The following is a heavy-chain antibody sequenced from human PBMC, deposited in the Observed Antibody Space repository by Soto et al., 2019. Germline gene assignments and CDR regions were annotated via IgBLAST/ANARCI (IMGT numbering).Heavy chain of an antibody. Sequence: QVQLQESGPGLVKPSATLSLTCTASGGSISLYYWSWIRQPPGKGLEWIGDIYSNGSTAYNPSLKSRVSMSLDKSQRQFYLTLRSVTAADSAVDYCARDGGEICNNHYSGSGIDGWGQRTTVNASS. CDR3: ARDGGEICNNHYSGSGIDG. CDR1: GGSISLYY. J-gene: IGHJ6*02. D-gene: IGHD2-21*01. CDR2: IYSNGST. V-gene: IGHV4-59*01.